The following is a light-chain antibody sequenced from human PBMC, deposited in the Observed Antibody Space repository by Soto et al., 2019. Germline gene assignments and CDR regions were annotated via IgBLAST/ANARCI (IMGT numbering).Light chain of an antibody. V-gene: IGKV3-11*01. J-gene: IGKJ2*01. CDR3: QLRSSWPPYT. CDR1: QSVGTY. Sequence: EIVLTQSPATLSLSPGEGASLSCRASQSVGTYMAWYQHKPGQAPRLLIYDASKWATGIPARFSGSGSGTNFTFTISSLEPADFALYFCQLRSSWPPYTFAQGTKLGIK. CDR2: DAS.